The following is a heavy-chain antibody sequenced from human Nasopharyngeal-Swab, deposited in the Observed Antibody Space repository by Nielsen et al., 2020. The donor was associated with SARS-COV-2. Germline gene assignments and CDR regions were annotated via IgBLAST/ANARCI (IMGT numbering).Heavy chain of an antibody. CDR1: GGSISSYY. V-gene: IGHV4-59*01. Sequence: SETLSLTCTVSGGSISSYYWSWIRQPPGKGLEWIGYIYYSGSTNYNPSPKSRVTISVDTSKNQFSLKLSSVTAADTAVYYCARGGNYDFWSGYYPNSYYYYYGMDVWGQGTTVTVSS. J-gene: IGHJ6*02. D-gene: IGHD3-3*01. CDR3: ARGGNYDFWSGYYPNSYYYYYGMDV. CDR2: IYYSGST.